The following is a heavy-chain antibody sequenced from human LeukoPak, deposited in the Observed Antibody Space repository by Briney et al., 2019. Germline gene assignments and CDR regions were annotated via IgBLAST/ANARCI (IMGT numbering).Heavy chain of an antibody. CDR3: ARDHWVAAAAFGSSFDY. V-gene: IGHV3-7*01. J-gene: IGHJ4*02. D-gene: IGHD6-13*01. CDR2: INKDGSEI. Sequence: LTPSAVSSGAPLSSYWMGWVRHAPGRGREWVAKINKDGSEIYYVDSVKGRFTISRDNAKNSLYLQMNSLRAEDTAVYYWARDHWVAAAAFGSSFDYWGQGTLVTVSS. CDR1: GAPLSSYW.